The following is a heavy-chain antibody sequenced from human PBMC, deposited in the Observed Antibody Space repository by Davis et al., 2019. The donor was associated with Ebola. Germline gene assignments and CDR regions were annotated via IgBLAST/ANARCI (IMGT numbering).Heavy chain of an antibody. CDR3: ARRSRPPYLWFDP. J-gene: IGHJ5*02. CDR1: GYTFTGYY. V-gene: IGHV1-46*01. D-gene: IGHD2/OR15-2a*01. CDR2: INPSGGST. Sequence: ASVKVSCKASGYTFTGYYMHWVRQAPGQGLEWMGIINPSGGSTSYAQKFQGRVTMTRDTSTSTVYMELSSLRSEDTAVYYCARRSRPPYLWFDPWGQGTLVTVSS.